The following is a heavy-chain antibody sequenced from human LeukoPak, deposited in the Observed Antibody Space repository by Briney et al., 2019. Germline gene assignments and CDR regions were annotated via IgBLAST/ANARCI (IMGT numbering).Heavy chain of an antibody. J-gene: IGHJ4*02. V-gene: IGHV4-39*01. Sequence: PSETLSLTCTVSGGSMSSSSYYWGWIRQPPGKGLEWIGSIYYSGSTYYNPSLKSRVTISVDTSKNQFSLKLSSVTAADTAVYYCASLRFYYNWNDIDYWGQGTLVTVSS. CDR3: ASLRFYYNWNDIDY. D-gene: IGHD1-1*01. CDR2: IYYSGST. CDR1: GGSMSSSSYY.